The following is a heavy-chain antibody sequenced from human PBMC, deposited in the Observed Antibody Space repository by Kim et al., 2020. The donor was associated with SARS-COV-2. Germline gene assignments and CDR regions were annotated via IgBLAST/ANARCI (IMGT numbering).Heavy chain of an antibody. J-gene: IGHJ4*02. Sequence: GGSLRLSCAASRFTFSSYGLHWVRQAPGKGLEWVAVIWYDGSNKYHADSVEGRFTISSDNSKNTLYLQMNNLRAEDTAVYYCAKDRRTYCSSGSGHLEYWGQGTLVTVSS. CDR3: AKDRRTYCSSGSGHLEY. V-gene: IGHV3-33*06. CDR1: RFTFSSYG. D-gene: IGHD2-15*01. CDR2: IWYDGSNK.